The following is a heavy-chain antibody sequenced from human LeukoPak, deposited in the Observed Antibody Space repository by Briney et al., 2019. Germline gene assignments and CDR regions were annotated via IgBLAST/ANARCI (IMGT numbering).Heavy chain of an antibody. Sequence: SQTLSLTCTVSGGSISSGSYYWSWIRQPAGKGLEWIGRIYTSGSTNYNPSLKSRVTISVDTSKNQFSLKLSSVTAADTAVYYCARDRTMGYFDYWGQGTLVTVSS. D-gene: IGHD3-10*01. CDR1: GGSISSGSYY. V-gene: IGHV4-61*02. J-gene: IGHJ4*02. CDR2: IYTSGST. CDR3: ARDRTMGYFDY.